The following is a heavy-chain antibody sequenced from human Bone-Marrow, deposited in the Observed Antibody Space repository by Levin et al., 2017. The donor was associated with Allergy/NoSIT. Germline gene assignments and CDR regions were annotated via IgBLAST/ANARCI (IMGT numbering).Heavy chain of an antibody. V-gene: IGHV4-59*01. Sequence: HSQTLSLTCTVSGGSISSSYWSWIRQPPGKGLEWIGYIYYSGSTNYNPSLKSRVTISVDTSKNQFSLKLSSVTAADTAVYYCARVPRSGDYFDYWGQGTLVTVSS. D-gene: IGHD3-10*01. CDR3: ARVPRSGDYFDY. CDR1: GGSISSSY. CDR2: IYYSGST. J-gene: IGHJ4*02.